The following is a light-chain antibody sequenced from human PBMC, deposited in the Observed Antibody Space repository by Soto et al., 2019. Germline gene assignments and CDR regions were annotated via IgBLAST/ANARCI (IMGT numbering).Light chain of an antibody. CDR3: CSYAGSYHWV. CDR2: DVS. Sequence: QSALTQPRSVSGSPGQSVTISCTGTSSDVGGYNYLSWYQQQPGKAPKLIIYDVSKRPSGVPDRFSGYKSGNTAYLTISGLQAEHEADHYSCSYAGSYHWVFGGGTQLTVL. J-gene: IGLJ3*02. V-gene: IGLV2-11*02. CDR1: SSDVGGYNY.